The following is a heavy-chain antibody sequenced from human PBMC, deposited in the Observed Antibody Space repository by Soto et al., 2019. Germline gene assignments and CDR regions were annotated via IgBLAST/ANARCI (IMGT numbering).Heavy chain of an antibody. CDR2: MNPNSGNT. J-gene: IGHJ4*02. CDR3: ARGMGLAADFDY. CDR1: GYTFTGYY. Sequence: GASVKVSCKASGYTFTGYYMHWVRQAPGQGLEWMGWMNPNSGNTGYAQKFQGRVTMTRNTSISTAYMELRSLTSDDTAVYYCARGMGLAADFDYWGQGTLVTVSS. D-gene: IGHD3-9*01. V-gene: IGHV1-8*02.